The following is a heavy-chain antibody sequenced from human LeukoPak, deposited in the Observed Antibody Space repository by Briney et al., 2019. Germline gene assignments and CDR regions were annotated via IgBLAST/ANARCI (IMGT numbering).Heavy chain of an antibody. V-gene: IGHV3-33*01. J-gene: IGHJ4*02. Sequence: GGSLRLSCTASGFNFGSDAMHWVRQAPGKGLEWVAFIWYDGSNDHYADSVKGRFTISRDNSKNTVCLQMNSLRVEDTAVYYCARDPSGSGWSPNYWGQGTLVTVSS. CDR3: ARDPSGSGWSPNY. D-gene: IGHD6-19*01. CDR2: IWYDGSND. CDR1: GFNFGSDA.